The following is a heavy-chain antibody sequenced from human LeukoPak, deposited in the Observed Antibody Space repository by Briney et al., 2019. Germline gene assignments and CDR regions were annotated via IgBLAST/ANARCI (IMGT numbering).Heavy chain of an antibody. Sequence: GGSLRLSCVASGFTFSSEWMSWVRQAPGKGLEWVTNINQDGSQKYYEDSVKGRFTVSRDNAKNSLYLHMSGLRADDTAIYYCARDHDGKDYWGQGTLVTVSS. D-gene: IGHD1-1*01. CDR2: INQDGSQK. V-gene: IGHV3-7*01. CDR3: ARDHDGKDY. CDR1: GFTFSSEW. J-gene: IGHJ4*02.